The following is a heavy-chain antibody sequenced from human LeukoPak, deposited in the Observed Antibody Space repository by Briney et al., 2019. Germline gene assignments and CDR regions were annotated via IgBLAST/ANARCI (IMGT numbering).Heavy chain of an antibody. Sequence: WGSLRLSCAASGFTFSSYGMHWVRQAPGKGLEWVAFIRYDGSNKDYADSVKGRFTISRDNSKNTLYLKMNSLRTEDTAVYYCAKDRQSGSYYYYMDVWGKGTTVTISS. CDR2: IRYDGSNK. V-gene: IGHV3-30*02. CDR1: GFTFSSYG. J-gene: IGHJ6*03. CDR3: AKDRQSGSYYYYMDV. D-gene: IGHD3-10*01.